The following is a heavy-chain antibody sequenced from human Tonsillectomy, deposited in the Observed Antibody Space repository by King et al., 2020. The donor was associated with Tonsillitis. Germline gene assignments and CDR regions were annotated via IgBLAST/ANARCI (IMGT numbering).Heavy chain of an antibody. J-gene: IGHJ4*02. D-gene: IGHD1-26*01. CDR2: IYSGGST. CDR1: GFTVSSNY. CDR3: AREGVYIVGATTGFDY. Sequence: VQLVESGGGLIQPGGSLRLSCAASGFTVSSNYMSWVRQAPGKGLEWVSVIYSGGSTDYADSVKGRFTISTDNSKNTLYLQMNSLRAEDTAVYYCAREGVYIVGATTGFDYWGQGTLVTVSS. V-gene: IGHV3-53*01.